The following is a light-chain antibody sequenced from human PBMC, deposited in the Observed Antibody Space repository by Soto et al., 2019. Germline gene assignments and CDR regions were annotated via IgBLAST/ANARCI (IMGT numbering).Light chain of an antibody. CDR1: QRLLHTNAYNY. V-gene: IGKV2-28*01. J-gene: IGKJ5*01. Sequence: DIVITQYPLSLSVTPGEPASISFRSSQRLLHTNAYNYSDWYQQXQGXAPKPLIYAASTLQRGVQSRFSGSGSGTDFTLTISSMQPEDFATYYCQHLNTYLTFGQGTRLEI. CDR2: AAS. CDR3: QHLNTYLT.